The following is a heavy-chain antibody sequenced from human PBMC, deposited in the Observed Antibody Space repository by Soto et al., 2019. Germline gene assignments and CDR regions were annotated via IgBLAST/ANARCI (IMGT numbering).Heavy chain of an antibody. D-gene: IGHD3-22*01. Sequence: TGGSLRLSCAASGFTFSSYAMSWVRQAPGKGLEWVSAISGSGGSTYYADSVKGRSTISRDNSKNTLYLQMNSLRAEDTAVYYCAKFSQGYYYDSSGYYSGDYYYYGMDVWGQGTTVTVSS. J-gene: IGHJ6*02. CDR1: GFTFSSYA. V-gene: IGHV3-23*01. CDR2: ISGSGGST. CDR3: AKFSQGYYYDSSGYYSGDYYYYGMDV.